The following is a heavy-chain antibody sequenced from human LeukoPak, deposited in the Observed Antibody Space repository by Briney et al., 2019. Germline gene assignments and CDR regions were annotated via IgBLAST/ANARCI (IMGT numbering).Heavy chain of an antibody. CDR1: GGSISSYY. Sequence: SETLSLTCTVSGGSISSYYWSWIRQPPGKGLEWIGYIYYSGSTNYNPSLKSRVTISVDTSKNQFSRKLSSVTAADTAVYYCARGTHLGSDTRWGQGTLVTVSS. V-gene: IGHV4-59*01. CDR3: ARGTHLGSDTR. CDR2: IYYSGST. D-gene: IGHD1-26*01. J-gene: IGHJ4*02.